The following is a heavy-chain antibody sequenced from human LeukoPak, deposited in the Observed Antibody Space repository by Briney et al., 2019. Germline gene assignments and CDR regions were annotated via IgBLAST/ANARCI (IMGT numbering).Heavy chain of an antibody. Sequence: SSETLSLTCAVYGGSFSGYYWSWIRQPPGKGLEWIGEINHSGSTNYNPSLKSRVTISVDTSKNQFSLKLSSVTAADTAVYYCARHVGAKTYYYGSGSHKIPFDYWGQGTLVTVSS. CDR1: GGSFSGYY. J-gene: IGHJ4*02. CDR2: INHSGST. CDR3: ARHVGAKTYYYGSGSHKIPFDY. D-gene: IGHD3-10*01. V-gene: IGHV4-34*01.